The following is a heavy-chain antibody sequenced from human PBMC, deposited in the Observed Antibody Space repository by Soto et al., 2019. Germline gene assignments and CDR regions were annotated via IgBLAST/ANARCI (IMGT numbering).Heavy chain of an antibody. V-gene: IGHV4-31*03. J-gene: IGHJ5*02. D-gene: IGHD3-16*01. CDR3: ARDPGGTKCFDP. CDR2: IFYSGST. CDR1: GGPISSGGYY. Sequence: QVQLQESGPGLVKPSQTLSLTCTVSGGPISSGGYYWNWIRQHPGKGLEWIGYIFYSGSTYYNPSLKSRVTISVDMSKNPFSLKLSSVTAADTAVYYCARDPGGTKCFDPWGQGTLVTVSS.